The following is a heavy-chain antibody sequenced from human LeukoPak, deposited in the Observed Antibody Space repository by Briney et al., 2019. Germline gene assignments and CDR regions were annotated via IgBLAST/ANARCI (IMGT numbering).Heavy chain of an antibody. J-gene: IGHJ4*02. CDR1: GASLTIYY. D-gene: IGHD7-27*01. CDR2: YASGTT. Sequence: SETLSLTCSVSGASLTIYYWNWIRHPAGKGLEWIGRYASGTTTHNPSLKSQFTMSIDTSKNQVSLKLTSVTAADTAVYYCATGDHSFDNWGQGTLVTVTP. V-gene: IGHV4-4*07. CDR3: ATGDHSFDN.